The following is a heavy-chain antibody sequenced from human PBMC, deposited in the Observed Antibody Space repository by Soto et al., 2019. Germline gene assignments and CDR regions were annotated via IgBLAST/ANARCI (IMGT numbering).Heavy chain of an antibody. V-gene: IGHV4-59*11. D-gene: IGHD7-27*01. CDR3: ARANWYSEY. J-gene: IGHJ4*02. Sequence: QVHLRESGPGLVKPSETLSLTCTVSGGSINNHYWSWIRQPPGEGLEWIGYIYYTGSTNYNPSLKSRVTMSVDTSKNQFSLNLASLTAADTAIYYCARANWYSEYWGQGTLVTVSS. CDR1: GGSINNHY. CDR2: IYYTGST.